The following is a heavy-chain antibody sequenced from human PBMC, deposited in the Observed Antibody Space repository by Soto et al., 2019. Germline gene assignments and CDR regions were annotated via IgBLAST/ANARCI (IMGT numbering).Heavy chain of an antibody. Sequence: PSDTLSLTCAVDGGSFSGYYWSWIRQPPGKGLEWIGEINHSGSTNYNPSLKGRVTISVDTSKNQFSLKLSSVTAADTAVYYCARLVVVADFDSWGQGTLVPLSS. CDR3: ARLVVVADFDS. D-gene: IGHD2-15*01. CDR1: GGSFSGYY. J-gene: IGHJ4*02. CDR2: INHSGST. V-gene: IGHV4-34*01.